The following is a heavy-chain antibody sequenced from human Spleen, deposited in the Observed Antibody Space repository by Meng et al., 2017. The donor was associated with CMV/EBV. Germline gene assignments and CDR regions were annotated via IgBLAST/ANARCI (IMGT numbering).Heavy chain of an antibody. CDR1: TFTSSS. V-gene: IGHV1-69*05. D-gene: IGHD3-10*01. Sequence: TFTSSSLMWVRQAHRQGLEWMGGITPVFETADYAQKFRDRVSITMDDSATTAYMEMTSLGSEDTAVYFCARGPRIIVGGVIIWPLEDWGQGTLVTVSS. J-gene: IGHJ4*02. CDR2: ITPVFETA. CDR3: ARGPRIIVGGVIIWPLED.